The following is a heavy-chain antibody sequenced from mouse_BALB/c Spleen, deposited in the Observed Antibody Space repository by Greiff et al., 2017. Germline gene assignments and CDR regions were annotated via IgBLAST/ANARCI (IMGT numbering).Heavy chain of an antibody. CDR1: GYSFTGYY. J-gene: IGHJ3*01. Sequence: EVQLQESGPELVKPGASVKISCKASGYSFTGYYMHWVKQSHVKSLEWIGRINPYNGATSYNQNFKDKASLTVDKSSSTAYMELHSLTSEDSAVYYCARRDDYDGGSLFAYWGQGTLVTVSA. CDR3: ARRDDYDGGSLFAY. D-gene: IGHD2-4*01. CDR2: INPYNGAT. V-gene: IGHV1-31*01.